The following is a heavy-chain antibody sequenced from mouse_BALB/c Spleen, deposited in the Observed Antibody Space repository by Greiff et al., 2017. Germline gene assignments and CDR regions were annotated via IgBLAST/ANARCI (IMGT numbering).Heavy chain of an antibody. D-gene: IGHD2-1*01. J-gene: IGHJ3*01. CDR2: ISSGSSTI. CDR3: ATLYGNYGFAY. CDR1: GFTFSSFG. Sequence: EVMLVESGGGLVQPGGSRKLSCAASGFTFSSFGMHWVRQAPEKGLEWVAYISSGSSTIYYADTVKGRFTISRDNPKNTLFLQMTSLRSEDTAMYYCATLYGNYGFAYWGQGTLVTVSA. V-gene: IGHV5-17*02.